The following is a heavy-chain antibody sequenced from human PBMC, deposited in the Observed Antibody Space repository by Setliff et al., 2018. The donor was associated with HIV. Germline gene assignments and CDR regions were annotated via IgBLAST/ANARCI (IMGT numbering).Heavy chain of an antibody. V-gene: IGHV4-39*01. CDR2: IYYSGST. D-gene: IGHD3-22*01. Sequence: PWETLSLTCTVSGGSISSSSYYWGWIRQPRGKGMEWIVSIYYSGSTSYNPSLKSRITISVDTSKNQFSLKVSSVTAADTSVYYCARREYYDRSGLLNWGQGTLVTVSS. CDR1: GGSISSSSYY. CDR3: ARREYYDRSGLLN. J-gene: IGHJ4*02.